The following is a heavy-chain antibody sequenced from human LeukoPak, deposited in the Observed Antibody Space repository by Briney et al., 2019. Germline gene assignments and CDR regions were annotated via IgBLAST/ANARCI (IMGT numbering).Heavy chain of an antibody. CDR1: GFTFSTYS. V-gene: IGHV3-21*01. CDR3: ARGLVGATSVYFDY. J-gene: IGHJ4*02. CDR2: ISSGSGYI. Sequence: GGSLRLSCAVSGFTFSTYSMNWVRQAPGKGLEWVSSISSGSGYIYQADSVKGRFTISRDNAKNSLYLQMNSLRAEDTAVYYCARGLVGATSVYFDYWGRGTLVTVSS. D-gene: IGHD1-26*01.